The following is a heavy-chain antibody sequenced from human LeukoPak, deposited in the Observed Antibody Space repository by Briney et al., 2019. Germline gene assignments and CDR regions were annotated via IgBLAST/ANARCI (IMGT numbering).Heavy chain of an antibody. V-gene: IGHV4-59*01. CDR3: AGFDCSGDCYSAFDF. D-gene: IGHD2-21*02. CDR1: GGSISSYY. CDR2: IYYSGST. Sequence: PSETLSLTCTVSGGSISSYYWSLIRQPPGKGLEWIGYIYYSGSTNYNPSLKSRVTISVDTSKNQFSLKLSSVTAADTAVYYCAGFDCSGDCYSAFDFWGQGTLVTVSS. J-gene: IGHJ4*02.